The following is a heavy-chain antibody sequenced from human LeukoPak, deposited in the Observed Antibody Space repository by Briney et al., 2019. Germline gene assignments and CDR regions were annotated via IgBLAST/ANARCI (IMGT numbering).Heavy chain of an antibody. V-gene: IGHV5-51*01. J-gene: IGHJ6*03. CDR2: IYPGDSDT. CDR3: GGQNWESRGWNYHHMDV. CDR1: GYSSTIYW. D-gene: IGHD7-27*01. Sequence: GESLKTPCKGSGYSSTIYWICWLRQMPEKGLEWMESIYPGDSDTRNSPSFQGQGTISGDKSITNPQLQWSSLNASNTATYYCGGQNWESRGWNYHHMDVWLKGSNVSVP.